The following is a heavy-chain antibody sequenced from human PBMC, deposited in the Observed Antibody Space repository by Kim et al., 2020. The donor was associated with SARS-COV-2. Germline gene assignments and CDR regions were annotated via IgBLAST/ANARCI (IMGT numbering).Heavy chain of an antibody. Sequence: SETLSLTCSVSGVSIRDHHWTWIRQSPGQGLEWIGYIFNNGDTNYNPSIESRVAISVDASKNHLSLKLSFVTAADTAVYYCARFSDYDVLKDYYLEAWIARWGQGTQVTVSS. CDR1: GVSIRDHH. CDR3: ARFSDYDVLKDYYLEAWIAR. CDR2: IFNNGDT. D-gene: IGHD3-16*01. J-gene: IGHJ5*02. V-gene: IGHV4-59*11.